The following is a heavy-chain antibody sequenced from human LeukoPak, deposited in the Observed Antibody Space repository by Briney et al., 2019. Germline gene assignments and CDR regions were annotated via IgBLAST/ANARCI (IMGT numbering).Heavy chain of an antibody. V-gene: IGHV1-2*02. J-gene: IGHJ4*02. CDR3: ARDPYYCSSTSCYGGGFDY. CDR2: INPNNGDT. CDR1: GYTFTGNF. Sequence: ASVKVSCKTSGYTFTGNFMHWVRQAPGQGPEWMGWINPNNGDTNYAQKFQGRVTMTRVTSITTAYMELSSLRSDDTAVYYCARDPYYCSSTSCYGGGFDYWGQGTLVTVSS. D-gene: IGHD2-2*01.